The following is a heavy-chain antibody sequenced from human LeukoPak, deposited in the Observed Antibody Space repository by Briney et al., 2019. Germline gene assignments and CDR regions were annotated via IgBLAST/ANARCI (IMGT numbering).Heavy chain of an antibody. J-gene: IGHJ6*03. Sequence: ASVTVSCKGSGYTFTSYGISWVRQAPGQGLEWMGWISAYNGNTNYAQNLQGRVTMTTDTSTSTAYMELRSLRSDDTAVYYCARQKAVLNFDWSVGYYYYMDVWGKGTTVTISS. D-gene: IGHD3-9*01. CDR3: ARQKAVLNFDWSVGYYYYMDV. CDR1: GYTFTSYG. V-gene: IGHV1-18*01. CDR2: ISAYNGNT.